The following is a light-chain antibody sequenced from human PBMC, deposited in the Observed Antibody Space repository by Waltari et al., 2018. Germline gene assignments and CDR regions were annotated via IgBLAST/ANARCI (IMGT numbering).Light chain of an antibody. J-gene: IGLJ3*02. CDR1: SSNIGSSH. CDR3: AAWDDSLSGPV. Sequence: QSVLTQPPSASGTPGQRVTISCSGSSSNIGSSHVYWYQQLPGTAPKLLIYRNNQRPAGLPDRFSGSKSGTSASLAISGLRSEDEADYYCAAWDDSLSGPVFGGGTKLTVL. CDR2: RNN. V-gene: IGLV1-47*01.